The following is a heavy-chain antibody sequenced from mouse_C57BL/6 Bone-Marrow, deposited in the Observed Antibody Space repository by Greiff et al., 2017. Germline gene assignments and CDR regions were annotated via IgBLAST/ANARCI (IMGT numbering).Heavy chain of an antibody. CDR3: AREGRRYYYAMDY. CDR2: ISSGSSTI. CDR1: GFTFSDYG. J-gene: IGHJ4*01. V-gene: IGHV5-17*01. D-gene: IGHD1-1*01. Sequence: EVKLVESGGGLVKPGGSLKLSCAASGFTFSDYGMHWVRQAPEKGLELVAYISSGSSTIYYADTVKGRFTISRDNAKNTLFLQMTSLRSEDTAMYYCAREGRRYYYAMDYWGQGTSVTVSS.